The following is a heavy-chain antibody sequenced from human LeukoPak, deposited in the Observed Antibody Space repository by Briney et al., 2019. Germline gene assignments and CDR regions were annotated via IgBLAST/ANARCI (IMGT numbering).Heavy chain of an antibody. CDR1: GFTVSTNY. V-gene: IGHV3-53*01. Sequence: GGSLRLSCAASGFTVSTNYMSWVRQAPGKGLEWVSIIYSGGSTYYADSVKGRFTISRDNSKNTLYLQVNSLRAEDTALYYCARKGDGGRSFDYWGQGTLVTVSS. CDR3: ARKGDGGRSFDY. D-gene: IGHD4-23*01. CDR2: IYSGGST. J-gene: IGHJ4*02.